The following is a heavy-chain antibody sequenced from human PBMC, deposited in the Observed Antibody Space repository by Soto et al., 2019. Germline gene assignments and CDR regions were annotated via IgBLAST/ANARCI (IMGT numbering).Heavy chain of an antibody. CDR3: ARHTYYFDY. CDR1: GGSISSSSYY. CDR2: IYYSGST. J-gene: IGHJ4*02. Sequence: SETLSLTCTVSGGSISSSSYYWGWIRQPPGKGLEWIRSIYYSGSTYYNPSLKSRVTISVDTSKNQFSLKLSSVTAADTAVYYCARHTYYFDYWGQGTLVTVSS. V-gene: IGHV4-39*01.